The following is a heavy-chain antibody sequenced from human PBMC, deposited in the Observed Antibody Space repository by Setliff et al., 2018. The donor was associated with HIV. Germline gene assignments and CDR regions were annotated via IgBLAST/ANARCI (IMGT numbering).Heavy chain of an antibody. CDR1: GDTFSNSL. J-gene: IGHJ5*02. CDR3: ARGHLDYNFWDEVLGNWFDP. Sequence: ASVKVSCKASGDTFSNSLVTWVRQAPGQGLEWMGGIIPLFGTANYAQKFQGRVTMTRNTSIRTAYMELSSLRSEDTAVYYWARGHLDYNFWDEVLGNWFDPWGQGTLVTVSS. V-gene: IGHV1-69*05. D-gene: IGHD3-3*01. CDR2: IIPLFGTA.